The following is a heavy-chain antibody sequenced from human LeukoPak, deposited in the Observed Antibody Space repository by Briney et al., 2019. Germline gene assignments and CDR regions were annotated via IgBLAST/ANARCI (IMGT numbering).Heavy chain of an antibody. J-gene: IGHJ3*02. CDR3: AKGGYGDYEAVDI. V-gene: IGHV3-23*01. CDR2: ISGSGGNT. Sequence: GGSLRLSCAASGFTFINYAINWVRQAPGKGLEWVSSISGSGGNTYYADSVKGRFTISRDNSKITLYLQMNSLRGEDTAAYYCAKGGYGDYEAVDIWGQGTMVTVSS. D-gene: IGHD4-17*01. CDR1: GFTFINYA.